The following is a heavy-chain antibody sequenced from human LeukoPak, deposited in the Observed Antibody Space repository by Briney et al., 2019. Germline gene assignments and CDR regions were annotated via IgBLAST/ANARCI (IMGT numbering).Heavy chain of an antibody. Sequence: GGSLRLSCPASGFTFNKWWMNWVRQAPGKGLDGVANIKEDSSENYVDSMKGRFTICRDNAKNSLYLQMNSLTAEDTAVYYCARESGRFRFDSWGQGTLVTVSS. CDR3: ARESGRFRFDS. CDR1: GFTFNKWW. J-gene: IGHJ5*01. V-gene: IGHV3-7*01. D-gene: IGHD3-3*01. CDR2: IKEDSSEN.